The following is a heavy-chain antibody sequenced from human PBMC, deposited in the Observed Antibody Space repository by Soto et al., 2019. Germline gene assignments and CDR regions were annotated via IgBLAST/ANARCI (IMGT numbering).Heavy chain of an antibody. CDR2: IYYSGST. D-gene: IGHD2-15*01. CDR3: AREAGYCSGGSCYRDFDY. Sequence: PSETLSLTCTVSGGYIRSYYWSWIRQHPGKGLEWIGYIYYSGSTNYNPSLKSRVTISVDTSKNQFSLKLSCVTAADTAVYYCAREAGYCSGGSCYRDFDYWGQGTLVTVSS. J-gene: IGHJ4*02. CDR1: GGYIRSYY. V-gene: IGHV4-59*01.